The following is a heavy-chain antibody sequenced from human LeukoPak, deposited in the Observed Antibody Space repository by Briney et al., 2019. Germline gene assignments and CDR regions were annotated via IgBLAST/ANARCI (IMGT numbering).Heavy chain of an antibody. D-gene: IGHD6-13*01. CDR2: IKQDGSEK. CDR1: GFTYSSYW. J-gene: IGHJ4*02. V-gene: IGHV3-7*01. Sequence: GGSLRLSCAASGFTYSSYWMSWVRQAPGKGLEWVANIKQDGSEKYYVDSVKGRFTISRDNAKNSLYLQMNSLRAEDTAVYYCAREAARIAAAAPEDYWGQGTLVTLSS. CDR3: AREAARIAAAAPEDY.